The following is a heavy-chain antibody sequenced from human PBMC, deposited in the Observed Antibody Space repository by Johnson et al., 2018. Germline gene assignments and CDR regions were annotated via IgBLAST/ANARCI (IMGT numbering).Heavy chain of an antibody. CDR3: AYGVSSGYYYGAFDI. J-gene: IGHJ3*02. Sequence: EVELVESGGGLVQPGRSLRLSCAASGFTFDDYAMHWVRQAPGKGLEWVSGISWNSGSIGYADAVKVRFTISRDNAKNSLYLQMNSLRAEDTALYYFAYGVSSGYYYGAFDIWGQGTMVTVSS. D-gene: IGHD3-22*01. CDR2: ISWNSGSI. V-gene: IGHV3-9*01. CDR1: GFTFDDYA.